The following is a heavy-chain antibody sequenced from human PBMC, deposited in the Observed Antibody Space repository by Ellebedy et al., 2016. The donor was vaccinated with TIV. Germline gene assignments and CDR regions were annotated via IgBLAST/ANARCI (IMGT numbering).Heavy chain of an antibody. Sequence: ASVKVSCKVSGYTLTDLSMHWVRQAPGKGLEWMGGFDPEDGETIYAQKFQGRVTMTEDTSTDTAYMELRSLRSDDTAVYYCARGFSSGSNWFDPWGQGTLVTVSS. D-gene: IGHD6-19*01. CDR2: FDPEDGET. J-gene: IGHJ5*02. CDR1: GYTLTDLS. CDR3: ARGFSSGSNWFDP. V-gene: IGHV1-24*01.